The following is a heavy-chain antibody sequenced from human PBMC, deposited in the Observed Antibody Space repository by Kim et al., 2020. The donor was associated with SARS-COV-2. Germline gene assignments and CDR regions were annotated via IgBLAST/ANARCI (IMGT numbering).Heavy chain of an antibody. J-gene: IGHJ4*02. CDR1: GFTFSSYS. CDR3: ASINILTGYGADY. D-gene: IGHD3-9*01. V-gene: IGHV3-21*01. CDR2: ISSSSSYI. Sequence: GGSLRLSCAASGFTFSSYSMNWVRQAPGKGLEWVSSISSSSSYIYYADSVKGRFTISRDNAKNSLYLQMNSLRVEDTAVYYCASINILTGYGADYWGQGTLVTVSS.